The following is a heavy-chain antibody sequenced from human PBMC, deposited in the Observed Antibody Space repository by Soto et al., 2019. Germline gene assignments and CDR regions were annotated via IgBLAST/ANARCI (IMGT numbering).Heavy chain of an antibody. CDR2: ISGNGATT. CDR3: ARVDFKLGGAIDY. Sequence: EVPLLESGGGLVQPGGSLRLSCAASAFTFSNYAMSWVRQAPGKGLEWVSAISGNGATTYYADSVKGRFTISRDNSRNTLDLQMNSLRAVDTAVYYCARVDFKLGGAIDYWGQGTLLTVSS. D-gene: IGHD7-27*01. CDR1: AFTFSNYA. J-gene: IGHJ4*02. V-gene: IGHV3-23*01.